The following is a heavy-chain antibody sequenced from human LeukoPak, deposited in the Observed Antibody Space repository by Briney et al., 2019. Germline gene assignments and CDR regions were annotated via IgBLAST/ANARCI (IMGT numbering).Heavy chain of an antibody. Sequence: GGSPRLSCAASGFTFSTYSMIWFRQSPGKGLEWVSSISGSSSYIYYADSVKGRFTISRDNAKNSLYLQMNSLRAEDTAVYYCARDGSIAARPTYWGQGTLVTVSS. CDR3: ARDGSIAARPTY. J-gene: IGHJ4*02. V-gene: IGHV3-21*01. CDR2: ISGSSSYI. D-gene: IGHD6-6*01. CDR1: GFTFSTYS.